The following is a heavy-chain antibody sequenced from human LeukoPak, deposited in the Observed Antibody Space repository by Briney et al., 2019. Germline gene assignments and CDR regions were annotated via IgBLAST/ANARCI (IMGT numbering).Heavy chain of an antibody. J-gene: IGHJ6*02. CDR3: ARDLGGYYYYGMDV. CDR2: ISAYNGNT. CDR1: GYTFNTYG. Sequence: GASVKVSCKPYGYTFNTYGITWVRQAPGQGLEWMGWISAYNGNTNYAQKLQGRVTMTTDTSTSTAYMELRSLRSDDTAVYYCARDLGGYYYYGMDVWGQGTTVTVSS. D-gene: IGHD3-10*01. V-gene: IGHV1-18*01.